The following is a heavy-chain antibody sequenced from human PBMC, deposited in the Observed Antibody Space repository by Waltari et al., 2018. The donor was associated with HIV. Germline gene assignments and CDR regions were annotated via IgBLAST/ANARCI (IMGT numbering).Heavy chain of an antibody. V-gene: IGHV1-2*05. CDR3: ARGPIVGSYANY. Sequence: VQLVQSGAEVKKPGASVKIPCKTSGYTSTNFFWHWVLQAPGGGLEWLGRVAPDSPATLPAHVVQDRLIMPGDTTTATAYLELTSLTLNDTGFYVCARGPIVGSYANYWGQGTLVTVSS. J-gene: IGHJ4*02. CDR2: VAPDSPAT. D-gene: IGHD3-10*01. CDR1: GYTSTNFF.